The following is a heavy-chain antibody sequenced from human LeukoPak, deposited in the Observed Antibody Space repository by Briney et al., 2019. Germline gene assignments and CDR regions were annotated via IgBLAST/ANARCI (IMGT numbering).Heavy chain of an antibody. D-gene: IGHD5-12*01. J-gene: IGHJ4*02. CDR3: AKDRYSGYDHLFGY. CDR2: INSDGSST. V-gene: IGHV3-74*01. CDR1: GFTFSNYW. Sequence: GGSLRLSCAASGFTFSNYWMHWVRQAPGKGLVWVSRINSDGSSTRYADSVKGRFTISRDNAKNTLYLQMNSLRAEDTAVYYCAKDRYSGYDHLFGYWGQGTLVTVSS.